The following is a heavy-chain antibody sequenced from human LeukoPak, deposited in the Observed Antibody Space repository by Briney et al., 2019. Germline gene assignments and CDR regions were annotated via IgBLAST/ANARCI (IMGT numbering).Heavy chain of an antibody. J-gene: IGHJ4*02. D-gene: IGHD1-26*01. CDR3: ARGKGGSYFRFDY. CDR2: IITIFGTA. Sequence: ASVKVSCKASGGTFSSYAISWVRQAPGQGLEWMGGIITIFGTANYAQKFQGRVTITADESTSTAYMELSSLRTEDTAVYYCARGKGGSYFRFDYWGQGTLVTVSS. V-gene: IGHV1-69*13. CDR1: GGTFSSYA.